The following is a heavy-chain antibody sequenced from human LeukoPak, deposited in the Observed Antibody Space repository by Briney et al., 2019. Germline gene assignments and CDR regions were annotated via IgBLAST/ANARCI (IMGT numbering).Heavy chain of an antibody. J-gene: IGHJ4*02. CDR1: GGSISSYY. CDR2: IYYSGST. V-gene: IGHV4-59*01. CDR3: ARWQRRAQQWLGPDY. Sequence: SETLSLTCTVSGGSISSYYWSWIRQPPGKGLEWIGYIYYSGSTNYNPSLKSRVTISVETSKNEFSLKLRSVTAADTAVYYCARWQRRAQQWLGPDYWGQGTLVTVSS. D-gene: IGHD6-19*01.